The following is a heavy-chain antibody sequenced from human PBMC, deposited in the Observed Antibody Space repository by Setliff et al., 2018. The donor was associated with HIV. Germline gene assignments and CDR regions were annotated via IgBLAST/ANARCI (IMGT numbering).Heavy chain of an antibody. CDR3: VGLRYYADGAWHGGDY. J-gene: IGHJ4*02. CDR1: GFTFSSYA. D-gene: IGHD2-8*01. CDR2: ISSSAGST. V-gene: IGHV3-23*01. Sequence: LRLSCAASGFTFSSYAMSWVRQTPGKGLEWVSFISSSAGSTYYSDSVKGRFTISRDNSKNMLYLQMNSLRADDTAVYYCVGLRYYADGAWHGGDYWGQGSLVTVSS.